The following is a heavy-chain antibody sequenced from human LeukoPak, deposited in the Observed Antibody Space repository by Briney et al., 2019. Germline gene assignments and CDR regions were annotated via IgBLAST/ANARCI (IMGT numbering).Heavy chain of an antibody. D-gene: IGHD2-15*01. CDR3: ARGPVMGYSYYYYYMDV. J-gene: IGHJ6*03. CDR1: GYTFTSYA. V-gene: IGHV1-3*03. CDR2: INAGNGNT. Sequence: ASVKVSCKASGYTFTSYAMHWVRQAPGQRLEWMGWINAGNGNTKYSQEFQGRVTITRDTSASTAYMELSSLRSEDMAVYYCARGPVMGYSYYYYYMDVWGKGTTVTVSS.